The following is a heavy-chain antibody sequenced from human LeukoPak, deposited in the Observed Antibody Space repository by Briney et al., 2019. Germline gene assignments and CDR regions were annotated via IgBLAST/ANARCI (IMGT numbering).Heavy chain of an antibody. CDR2: ISSSGSTI. Sequence: PGGSLRLSCAASGFTFSDYYMSWIRQAPGKGLEWVSYISSSGSTIYYADSVKGRFTISRDNAKNSLYLQMNSLRAEDTAVYYCARLPFPDYGDDLADYWGQGTLVTVSS. J-gene: IGHJ4*02. CDR3: ARLPFPDYGDDLADY. V-gene: IGHV3-11*01. CDR1: GFTFSDYY. D-gene: IGHD4-17*01.